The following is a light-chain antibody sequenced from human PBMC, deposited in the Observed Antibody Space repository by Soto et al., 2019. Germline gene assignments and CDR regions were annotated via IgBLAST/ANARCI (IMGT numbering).Light chain of an antibody. CDR1: QSVSSTF. CDR2: GVS. V-gene: IGKV3-20*01. CDR3: GQYDSAPPRT. Sequence: EIVLTQSPGTLSLSPGERATLSCRASQSVSSTFLAWYQQKPGQAPRLLIFGVSNRATGIPDRFSGSGSGTDFTPTISRLEPEDFAVYYYGQYDSAPPRTFGQGTKVEIK. J-gene: IGKJ1*01.